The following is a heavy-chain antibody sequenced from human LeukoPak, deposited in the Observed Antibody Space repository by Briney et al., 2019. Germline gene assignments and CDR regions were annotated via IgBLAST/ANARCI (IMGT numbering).Heavy chain of an antibody. D-gene: IGHD3-3*01. CDR1: GGSISSGDYY. CDR3: ARVNLRRGEDY. J-gene: IGHJ4*02. CDR2: IYYSGST. V-gene: IGHV4-30-4*01. Sequence: PSQTLSLTCTVSGGSISSGDYYWSWIRQPPGTGLEWIGYIYYSGSTYYNPSLKSRVTISVDTSKNQFSLKLSSVTAADTAVYYCARVNLRRGEDYWGQGTLVTVSS.